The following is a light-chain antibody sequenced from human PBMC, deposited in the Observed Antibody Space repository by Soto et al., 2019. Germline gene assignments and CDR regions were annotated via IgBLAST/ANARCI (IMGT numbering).Light chain of an antibody. Sequence: EIVMTQSPATLSVSPGERATLSCRASQSVSSNLAWYQQKPGQAPRLLIYGASTRATGIPARFSCSGSGTEFTLTIRSLQSEDFAVYYCQQYNNWLTWTFGQGTKVEIK. V-gene: IGKV3-15*01. CDR3: QQYNNWLTWT. J-gene: IGKJ1*01. CDR2: GAS. CDR1: QSVSSN.